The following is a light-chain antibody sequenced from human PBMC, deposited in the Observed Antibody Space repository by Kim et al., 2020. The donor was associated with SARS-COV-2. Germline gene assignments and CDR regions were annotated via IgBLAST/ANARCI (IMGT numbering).Light chain of an antibody. CDR3: QALDTSTVV. CDR2: QDT. CDR1: NLENKF. Sequence: SYELTQPPSMSVSPGQTASITCSGDNLENKFTYWYQQKPGQSPVLVISQDTKRPSGIPGRFSGSNSGNTATLTISGTQAMDEADYYCQALDTSTVVFGGGTQLTVL. J-gene: IGLJ2*01. V-gene: IGLV3-1*01.